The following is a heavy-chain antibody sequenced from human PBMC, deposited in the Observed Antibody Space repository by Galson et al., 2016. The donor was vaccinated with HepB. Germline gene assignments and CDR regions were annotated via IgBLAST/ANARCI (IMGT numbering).Heavy chain of an antibody. CDR3: ASDSNPTYSGTYYDAFDL. D-gene: IGHD1-26*01. V-gene: IGHV3-7*03. Sequence: SLRLSCAGSGFTFSSYWMIWVRQAPGKGLEWVANLRRDESRKYYVDSVKGRFTVSRDNAKNSLYLQMNTLRAEDTAVYYCASDSNPTYSGTYYDAFDLWGQGTMVTVSS. J-gene: IGHJ3*01. CDR2: LRRDESRK. CDR1: GFTFSSYW.